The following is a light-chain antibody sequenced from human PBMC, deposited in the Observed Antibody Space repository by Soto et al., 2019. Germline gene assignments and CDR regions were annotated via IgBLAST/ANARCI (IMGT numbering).Light chain of an antibody. V-gene: IGLV4-69*01. J-gene: IGLJ2*01. CDR3: KTWGTGIVV. CDR2: LNSDGSH. CDR1: SAHSSYA. Sequence: QSVLTQSPSASASLGASVKITCTLSSAHSSYAIAWHQQQPEKGPRYLMKLNSDGSHSKGDGIPDRFSGSSSGAERYLTISSLRSEDEADFYCKTWGTGIVVFGGGTQLTV.